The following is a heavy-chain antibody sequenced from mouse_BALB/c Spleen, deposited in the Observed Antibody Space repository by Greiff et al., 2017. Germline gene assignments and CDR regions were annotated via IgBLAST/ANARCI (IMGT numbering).Heavy chain of an antibody. Sequence: QVQLKESGPGLVAPSQSLSITCTVSGFSLTSYGVHWVRQPPGKGLEWLGVIWAGGSTNYNSALMSRLSISKDNSKSQVFLKMNSLQTDDTAMYYCARDDGNYWFAYWGQGTLVTVSA. CDR2: IWAGGST. D-gene: IGHD2-1*01. CDR3: ARDDGNYWFAY. V-gene: IGHV2-9*02. CDR1: GFSLTSYG. J-gene: IGHJ3*01.